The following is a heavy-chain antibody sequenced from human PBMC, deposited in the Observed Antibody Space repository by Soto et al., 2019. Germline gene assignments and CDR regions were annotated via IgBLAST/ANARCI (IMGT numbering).Heavy chain of an antibody. Sequence: PGGSLRLSCAASGFTFSSYAMSWVRQAPGKGLEWVSAISGSGGSTYYADSVKGRFTISRDNSKNTLYLQMNSLRAEDTAVYYCAKDLSHIVVVPAAIPGIYNYGMDVWGQGTTVTVSS. J-gene: IGHJ6*02. CDR2: ISGSGGST. CDR3: AKDLSHIVVVPAAIPGIYNYGMDV. CDR1: GFTFSSYA. V-gene: IGHV3-23*01. D-gene: IGHD2-2*01.